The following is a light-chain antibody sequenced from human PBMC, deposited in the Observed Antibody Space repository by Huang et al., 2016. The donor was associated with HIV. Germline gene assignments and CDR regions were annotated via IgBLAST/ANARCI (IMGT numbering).Light chain of an antibody. Sequence: EIVLTRSPGTLSLSPGERATLSCRASKSVETSYLAWYQQKPGQAPRLRIYVASSRANDRPDRFSGSRSGTDFKLTISRLELDAYAVYYCKQYGSFPPKLTFGGGTKVEMK. CDR2: VAS. V-gene: IGKV3-20*01. CDR1: KSVETSY. CDR3: KQYGSFPPKLT. J-gene: IGKJ4*01.